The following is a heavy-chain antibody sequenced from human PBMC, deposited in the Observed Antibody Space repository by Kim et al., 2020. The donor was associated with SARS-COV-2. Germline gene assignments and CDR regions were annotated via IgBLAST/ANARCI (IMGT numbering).Heavy chain of an antibody. D-gene: IGHD6-19*01. CDR2: INHSGST. Sequence: SETLSLTCAVYGGSFSGYYWSWIRQPPGKGLEWIGEINHSGSTNYNPSLKSRVTISVDTSKNQFSLKLSSVTAADTAVYYCARGLSSGWYYDYWGQGTLVTVSS. J-gene: IGHJ4*02. CDR3: ARGLSSGWYYDY. CDR1: GGSFSGYY. V-gene: IGHV4-34*01.